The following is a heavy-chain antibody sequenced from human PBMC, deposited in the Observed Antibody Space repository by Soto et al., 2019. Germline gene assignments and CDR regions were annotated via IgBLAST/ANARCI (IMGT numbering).Heavy chain of an antibody. V-gene: IGHV4-59*12. CDR3: ARNGLLWFGESFYFDY. CDR1: GGSISSYY. J-gene: IGHJ4*02. Sequence: PSETLSLTCTVSGGSISSYYWSWIRQPPGKGLEWIGYIYYSGSTNYNPSLKSRVTISVDTSKNQFSLKLSSVTAADTAVYYCARNGLLWFGESFYFDYWGQGTLVTVSS. CDR2: IYYSGST. D-gene: IGHD3-10*01.